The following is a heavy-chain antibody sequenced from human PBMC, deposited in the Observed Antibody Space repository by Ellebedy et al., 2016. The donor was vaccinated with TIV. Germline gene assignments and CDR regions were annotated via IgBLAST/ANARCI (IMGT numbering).Heavy chain of an antibody. J-gene: IGHJ4*02. Sequence: GESLKISCAASGFTFSGSAMHWVRQASGKGLAWVGRIRSKANSYATAYAASVKGRFTISRDDSKNTAYLQMNSLKTEDTAVYYCTPYGSGSYFGGYWGQGTLVTVSS. CDR2: IRSKANSYAT. V-gene: IGHV3-73*01. D-gene: IGHD3-10*01. CDR1: GFTFSGSA. CDR3: TPYGSGSYFGGY.